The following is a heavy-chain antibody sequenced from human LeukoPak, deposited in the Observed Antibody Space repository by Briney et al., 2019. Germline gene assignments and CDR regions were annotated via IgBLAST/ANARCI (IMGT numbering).Heavy chain of an antibody. CDR1: GFTFSSCS. J-gene: IGHJ4*02. CDR3: ARAVPARIFGVVITIPYYFDY. Sequence: GGSLRLSCAASGFTFSSCSMNWVRQAPGKGLEWVANIKQDGSEKYYVDSVKGRFTISRDNAKNSLYLQMNSLRAEDTAVYYCARAVPARIFGVVITIPYYFDYWGQGTLVTVSS. D-gene: IGHD3-3*01. CDR2: IKQDGSEK. V-gene: IGHV3-7*01.